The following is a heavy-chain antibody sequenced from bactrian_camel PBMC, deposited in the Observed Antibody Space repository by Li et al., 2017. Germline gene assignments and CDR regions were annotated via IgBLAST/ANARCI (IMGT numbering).Heavy chain of an antibody. D-gene: IGHD7*01. CDR1: LNTDTNSC. J-gene: IGHJ6*01. CDR3: AANPLGGRCFLNDRYFDH. CDR2: ISPGGGSS. V-gene: IGHV3S54*01. Sequence: VQLVESGGGLVQSGGSLRLSCAASLNTDTNSCMGWFRQAPGQKREAVAAISPGGGSSIYTDPVQGRFTITRDNSKGTLYLRMNSLKPEDTAMYYCAANPLGGRCFLNDRYFDHWGQGTQVTVS.